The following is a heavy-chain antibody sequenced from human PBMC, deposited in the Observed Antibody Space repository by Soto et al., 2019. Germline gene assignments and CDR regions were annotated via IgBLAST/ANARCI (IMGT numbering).Heavy chain of an antibody. J-gene: IGHJ6*02. D-gene: IGHD3-3*01. CDR2: FGGDENYT. CDR3: GQGHDTGVVRYGLEA. Sequence: GSLRLSCGASGFSVKRYWMHWVRQAPGKGLVWLSRFGGDENYTDYADSVRGRFTISRDIAKNTIYLQMNSLRAEDTAVYYCGQGHDTGVVRYGLEAWGQGTTVTVS. V-gene: IGHV3-74*01. CDR1: GFSVKRYW.